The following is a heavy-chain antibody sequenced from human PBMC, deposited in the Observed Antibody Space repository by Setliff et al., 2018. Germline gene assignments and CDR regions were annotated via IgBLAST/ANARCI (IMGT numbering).Heavy chain of an antibody. V-gene: IGHV4-4*07. CDR1: RGSINSHY. J-gene: IGHJ6*03. CDR3: ARMSGFQYIDV. D-gene: IGHD3-3*01. CDR2: IYTSWST. Sequence: SETLSLTCTVSRGSINSHYWSWIRQPAGKGLEWIGRIYTSWSTNYNPSLKSRVTISLDTSKNQFSLSLTSVTAEDTAVYYCARMSGFQYIDVWDKGTTVTVSS.